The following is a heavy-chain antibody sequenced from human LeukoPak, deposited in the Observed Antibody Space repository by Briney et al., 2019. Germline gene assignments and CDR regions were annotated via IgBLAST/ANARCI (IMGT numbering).Heavy chain of an antibody. D-gene: IGHD2-15*01. CDR1: GFTFDDYA. V-gene: IGHV3-9*01. J-gene: IGHJ4*02. CDR2: ISWNSGSI. Sequence: GRSLRLSCAASGFTFDDYAMHWVRQAPGKGLEWVSGISWNSGSIGYADSVKGRFTISRDNAKNSLYLQMNSLRAEDTALYYCAKDRRARDIGGFDCWGQGTLVTVSS. CDR3: AKDRRARDIGGFDC.